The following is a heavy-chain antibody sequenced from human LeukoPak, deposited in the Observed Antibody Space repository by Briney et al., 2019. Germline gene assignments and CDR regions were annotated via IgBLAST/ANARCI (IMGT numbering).Heavy chain of an antibody. Sequence: GGSLRLSCTASGFTFITYWMTWVRQAPGKGLEWVANIKQDGSEKYYVDSVKGRFTISRDNTKKSVYLQMNSLRAEDTAVYYCAINHDFWGQGTLVTVSS. V-gene: IGHV3-7*01. CDR2: IKQDGSEK. CDR1: GFTFITYW. J-gene: IGHJ4*02. CDR3: AINHDF.